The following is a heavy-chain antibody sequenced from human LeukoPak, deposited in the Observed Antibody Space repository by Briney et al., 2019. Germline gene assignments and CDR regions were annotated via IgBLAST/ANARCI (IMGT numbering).Heavy chain of an antibody. CDR2: IYHSGST. Sequence: SETLSLTCAVSGYSISSGYYWGWIRQPPGKGLEWIGSIYHSGSTYYNPSLKSRVTISVDTSKNQFSLKLSSVIAADTAVYYCARLGDYREYWGQGTLVTVSS. CDR3: ARLGDYREY. D-gene: IGHD4-17*01. V-gene: IGHV4-38-2*01. J-gene: IGHJ4*02. CDR1: GYSISSGYY.